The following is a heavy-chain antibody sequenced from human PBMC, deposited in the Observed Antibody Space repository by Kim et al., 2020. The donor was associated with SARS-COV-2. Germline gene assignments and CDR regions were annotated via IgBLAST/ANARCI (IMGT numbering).Heavy chain of an antibody. Sequence: GGSLRLSCTASGFTFGDYAMSWVRQAPGKGLEWVGFIRSKAYGGTTEYAASVKGRFTISRDDSKSIAYLQMNSLKTEDTAVYYCTRDGFPLRFLDGWGGMDVWGQGTTVTVSS. CDR1: GFTFGDYA. CDR2: IRSKAYGGTT. J-gene: IGHJ6*02. CDR3: TRDGFPLRFLDGWGGMDV. V-gene: IGHV3-49*04. D-gene: IGHD3-3*01.